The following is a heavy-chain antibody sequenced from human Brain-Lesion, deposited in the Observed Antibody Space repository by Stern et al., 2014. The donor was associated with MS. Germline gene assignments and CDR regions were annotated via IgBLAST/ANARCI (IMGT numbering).Heavy chain of an antibody. CDR1: GFTFSTYW. CDR2: INGDGSRT. J-gene: IGHJ5*02. V-gene: IGHV3-74*02. CDR3: ARAHVDTWDWFDP. D-gene: IGHD5-18*01. Sequence: VKLVQSGGDLVQPGGSLRLSCKASGFTFSTYWMHWVRQAPGKGLVWVSRINGDGSRTSYADSVKGRFTISRDNAKNTLYVQMNSLRVEDTAVYYCARAHVDTWDWFDPWGQGTLVTVSS.